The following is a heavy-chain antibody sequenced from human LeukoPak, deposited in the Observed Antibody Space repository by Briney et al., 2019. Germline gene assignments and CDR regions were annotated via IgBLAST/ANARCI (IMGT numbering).Heavy chain of an antibody. J-gene: IGHJ4*02. CDR3: AKPHRTTGTTGHDY. D-gene: IGHD1-1*01. CDR2: ISGSGGST. V-gene: IGHV3-23*01. CDR1: GFTFNSHA. Sequence: GGSLRPSCAASGFTFNSHAMSWVRQAPGKGLEWVSSISGSGGSTYYADSVKGRFTISRDNSKNTLYLQMNSLGAEDTAVYYCAKPHRTTGTTGHDYWGQGTLVTVSS.